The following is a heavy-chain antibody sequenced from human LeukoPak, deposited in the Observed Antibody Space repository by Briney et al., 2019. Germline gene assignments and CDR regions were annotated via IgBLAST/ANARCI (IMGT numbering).Heavy chain of an antibody. J-gene: IGHJ4*02. V-gene: IGHV3-23*01. D-gene: IGHD1-26*01. CDR1: GFTFSSFA. CDR2: ITGSGDVT. CDR3: AKDTGSGSYRGFDYFDS. Sequence: QPGGSLRLSCVGSGFTFSSFAMNWVRQAPGKELQWLSAITGSGDVTYYAASVKGRFTISRDNSKNTSYLQMNSLRAEDTAVYYCAKDTGSGSYRGFDYFDSWGQGTLVTVSS.